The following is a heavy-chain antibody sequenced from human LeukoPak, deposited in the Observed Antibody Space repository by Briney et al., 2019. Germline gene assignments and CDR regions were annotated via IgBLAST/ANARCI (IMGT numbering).Heavy chain of an antibody. Sequence: PGGSLRLSCAASGFTFSSYWMSWVRQAPGKGLEWVANIKHDGSEKYYVDSVKGRFTISRDNAKNSLYLQMNSLRAEDTAVYYCARDRSPNYDILTGYYSSFDYWGQGTLVTVSS. CDR3: ARDRSPNYDILTGYYSSFDY. D-gene: IGHD3-9*01. V-gene: IGHV3-7*03. CDR2: IKHDGSEK. J-gene: IGHJ4*02. CDR1: GFTFSSYW.